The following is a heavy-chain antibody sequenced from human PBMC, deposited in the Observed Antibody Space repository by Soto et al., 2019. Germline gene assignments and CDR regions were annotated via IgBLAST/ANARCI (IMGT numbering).Heavy chain of an antibody. V-gene: IGHV3-23*01. CDR2: ITDNGGSR. Sequence: EVQLLESGGGLAQPGGSLRVSCSASGFTFSWYAMSWVRQTRGKGLEWVSGITDNGGSRDYADSVKGRFTISRDNSKNTLYLEMNSLRAEDTAIYSCAKDHSYYYDSNGSRAEHWRQGTLVAVSS. D-gene: IGHD3-22*01. CDR3: AKDHSYYYDSNGSRAEH. J-gene: IGHJ1*01. CDR1: GFTFSWYA.